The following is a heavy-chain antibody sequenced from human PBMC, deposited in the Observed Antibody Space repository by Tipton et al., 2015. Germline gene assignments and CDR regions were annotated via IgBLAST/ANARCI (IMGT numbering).Heavy chain of an antibody. CDR2: INPDIGNS. D-gene: IGHD6-19*01. J-gene: IGHJ4*01. CDR3: ARDRVGVAGVDFDY. V-gene: IGHV1-8*01. Sequence: VQLVQSGAEVKKPGASVRVSCQAFGYTFTNHDINWVRQATGQGLEWMGWINPDIGNSGYAQKFQGRVTMTVNTSTSTAYMFLSFLRSEDTAIYYCARDRVGVAGVDFDYWGQGTLVSVSS. CDR1: GYTFTNHD.